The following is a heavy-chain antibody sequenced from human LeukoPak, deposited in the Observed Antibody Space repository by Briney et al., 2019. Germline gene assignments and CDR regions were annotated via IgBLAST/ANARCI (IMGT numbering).Heavy chain of an antibody. Sequence: GGSLRLSCAASGFTFSGYGMHWVRQAPGKGLEWVAFIRYDGSNKYYADSVKGRFTISRDNSKNTLYLQMNSLRAEDTAVYYCAKDHLAARSYYFDYWGQGTLVTVSS. CDR3: AKDHLAARSYYFDY. V-gene: IGHV3-30*02. CDR1: GFTFSGYG. D-gene: IGHD6-6*01. J-gene: IGHJ4*02. CDR2: IRYDGSNK.